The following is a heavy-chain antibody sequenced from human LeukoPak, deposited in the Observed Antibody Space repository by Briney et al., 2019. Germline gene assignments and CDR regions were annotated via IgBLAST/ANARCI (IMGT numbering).Heavy chain of an antibody. J-gene: IGHJ4*02. Sequence: PGGSLRLSSSASGLSFTDKSIRWVRQAPGEGMEYVSSISSNGGSTYYADSVKGRFTISRDNSKNTLYLQMSSLRAEDTAVYYCVKAGCSSTRCYGNYWGQGTLVSVSS. CDR3: VKAGCSSTRCYGNY. CDR1: GLSFTDKS. V-gene: IGHV3-64D*09. D-gene: IGHD2-2*01. CDR2: ISSNGGST.